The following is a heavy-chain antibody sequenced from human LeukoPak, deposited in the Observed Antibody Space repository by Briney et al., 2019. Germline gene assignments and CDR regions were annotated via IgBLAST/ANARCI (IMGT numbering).Heavy chain of an antibody. CDR1: GFTFSSYA. CDR2: IYSGGST. Sequence: PGRSLRLSCAASGFTFSSYAMHWVRQAPGKGLEWVSVIYSGGSTYYADSVKGRFTISRDNSKNTLYLQMNSLRAEDTAVYYCARGLAAAGPWGQGTLVTVSS. V-gene: IGHV3-53*01. J-gene: IGHJ4*02. D-gene: IGHD6-13*01. CDR3: ARGLAAAGP.